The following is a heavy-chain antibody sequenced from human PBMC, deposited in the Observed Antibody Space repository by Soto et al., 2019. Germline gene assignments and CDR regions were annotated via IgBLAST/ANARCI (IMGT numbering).Heavy chain of an antibody. J-gene: IGHJ6*02. CDR3: ARLEMATIYYYYGMDV. D-gene: IGHD5-12*01. CDR2: IYYSGST. Sequence: SETLSLTCTVSGGSISSSSYYWGWIRQPPGKGLEWIGSIYYSGSTYYNPSLKSRVTISVDTSKNQFSLKLSSVTAADTAVYYCARLEMATIYYYYGMDVWGQGTTVTVSS. CDR1: GGSISSSSYY. V-gene: IGHV4-39*01.